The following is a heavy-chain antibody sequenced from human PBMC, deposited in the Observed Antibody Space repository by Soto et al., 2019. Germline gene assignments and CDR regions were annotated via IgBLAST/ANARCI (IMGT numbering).Heavy chain of an antibody. D-gene: IGHD6-6*01. CDR2: ISGSGGST. J-gene: IGHJ4*02. Sequence: PGGSLRLSCAASGFTFSSYAMSWVRQAPGKGLEWVSAISGSGGSTYYADSVKGRFTISRDNSKNTLYLQMNSLRAEDTAVYYCATMGFGIAAHAQFDYWGQGTLVTVSS. CDR3: ATMGFGIAAHAQFDY. V-gene: IGHV3-23*01. CDR1: GFTFSSYA.